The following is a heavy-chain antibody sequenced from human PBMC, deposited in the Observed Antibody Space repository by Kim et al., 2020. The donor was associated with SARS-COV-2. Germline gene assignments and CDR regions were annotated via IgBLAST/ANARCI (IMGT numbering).Heavy chain of an antibody. CDR3: AKGGVGSSTSCWFDY. J-gene: IGHJ4*02. D-gene: IGHD2-2*01. CDR2: ISGSGGST. CDR1: GFTFSSYA. Sequence: GGSLRLSCAASGFTFSSYAMSWVRQAPGKGLEWVSAISGSGGSTYYADSVKGRFTISRDNSKNTLYLQMNSLRAEDTAVYYCAKGGVGSSTSCWFDYWGQGTLVTVSS. V-gene: IGHV3-23*01.